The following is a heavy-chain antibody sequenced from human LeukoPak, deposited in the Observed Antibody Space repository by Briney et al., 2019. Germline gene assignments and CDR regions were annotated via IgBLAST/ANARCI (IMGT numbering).Heavy chain of an antibody. J-gene: IGHJ4*02. CDR2: ISGSGGGT. D-gene: IGHD6-19*01. Sequence: GGSLRLSCAASGFTFSSYAMSWVRQAPGKGLEWVSGISGSGGGTYYVDSVKGRFTISRDNSEDTLYLQMNSLRADDTAVYYCAKARYSSGWDYFDYWGQGTLVTVSS. CDR1: GFTFSSYA. V-gene: IGHV3-23*01. CDR3: AKARYSSGWDYFDY.